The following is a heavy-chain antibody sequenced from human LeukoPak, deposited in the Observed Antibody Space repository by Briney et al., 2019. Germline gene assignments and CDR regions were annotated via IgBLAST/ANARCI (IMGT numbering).Heavy chain of an antibody. CDR1: GYTFTAFY. V-gene: IGHV1-2*02. Sequence: GGSVKVSRKSSGYTFTAFYMHRVRQAPGQALEWMGWINPTSGVTNYAQKFQGRVTMTRDTSITTAYMELSGLRSDDTAIYYCARDHYYHDSSGYYPNWGQGTMVTVSS. D-gene: IGHD3-22*01. CDR2: INPTSGVT. CDR3: ARDHYYHDSSGYYPN. J-gene: IGHJ3*01.